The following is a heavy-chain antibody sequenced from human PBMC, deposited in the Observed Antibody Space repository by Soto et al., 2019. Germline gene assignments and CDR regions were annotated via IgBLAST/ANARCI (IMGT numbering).Heavy chain of an antibody. V-gene: IGHV4-4*02. CDR2: IYHSGST. D-gene: IGHD4-17*01. CDR1: SGSISSSNW. CDR3: ARRGLQPPYDYADY. J-gene: IGHJ4*02. Sequence: SETLSLTCAVSSGSISSSNWWSWVRQPPGKGLEWIGEIYHSGSTNYNPSLKSRVTISVDKSKNQFSLKLSSVTAADTAVYYCARRGLQPPYDYADYWGQGTLVTVSS.